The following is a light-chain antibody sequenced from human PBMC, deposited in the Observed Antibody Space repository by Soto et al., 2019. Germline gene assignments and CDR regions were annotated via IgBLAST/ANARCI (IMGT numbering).Light chain of an antibody. CDR2: AAS. J-gene: IGKJ3*01. V-gene: IGKV3-20*01. CDR1: QSVSRNS. Sequence: EIVLTQSPGTLSLSPGERATLSCRASQSVSRNSLAWYQHKRSQAPRLLIYAASSRATGIPDRFSGSGSGTDFSLTISRLEPEDFAVYYCQQYGSSPVTFGPGTKVEIK. CDR3: QQYGSSPVT.